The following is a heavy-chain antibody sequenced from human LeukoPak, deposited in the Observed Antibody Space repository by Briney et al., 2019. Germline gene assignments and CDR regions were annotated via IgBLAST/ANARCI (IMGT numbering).Heavy chain of an antibody. Sequence: GGSLRLSCAASGFTFSSYSMNWVRQAPGKGLEWVGFIRSKAYGGTTEYAASVKGRFTISRDDSKSIAYLQMNSLKTEDTAVYYCTRGLYGSGSYYYYYYYYMDVWGKGTTVTISS. CDR2: IRSKAYGGTT. J-gene: IGHJ6*03. V-gene: IGHV3-49*04. CDR3: TRGLYGSGSYYYYYYYYMDV. CDR1: GFTFSSYS. D-gene: IGHD3-10*01.